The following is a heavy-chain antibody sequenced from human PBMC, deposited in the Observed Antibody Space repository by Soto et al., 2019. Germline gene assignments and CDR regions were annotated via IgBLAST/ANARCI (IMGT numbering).Heavy chain of an antibody. CDR2: IYYSGST. CDR1: GASISSSNYY. V-gene: IGHV4-39*01. CDR3: ARNGGYCTDGVCPDWFDP. J-gene: IGHJ5*02. D-gene: IGHD2-8*01. Sequence: SETLSLTCSVSGASISSSNYYWGWIRQPPGQGLEWIGSIYYSGSTDYNPSLKSRVTISVDTSKNQFSLKLSSVTAADTAVYYCARNGGYCTDGVCPDWFDPWGQGTLVTV.